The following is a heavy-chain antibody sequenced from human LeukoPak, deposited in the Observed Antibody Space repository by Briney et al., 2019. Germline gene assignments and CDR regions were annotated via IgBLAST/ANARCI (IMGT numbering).Heavy chain of an antibody. J-gene: IGHJ5*02. Sequence: ASVKVSCKTYGSTFTWYLIHWVRQAPGQGLEWVGTINPRGPITSYAERFQGRVTLTEDTSTNTFYMELSSLTSDDTAAYFCARPAYCDGTNCGYWLDPWGPGTLVTVSS. V-gene: IGHV1-46*01. D-gene: IGHD2-21*01. CDR2: INPRGPIT. CDR3: ARPAYCDGTNCGYWLDP. CDR1: GSTFTWYL.